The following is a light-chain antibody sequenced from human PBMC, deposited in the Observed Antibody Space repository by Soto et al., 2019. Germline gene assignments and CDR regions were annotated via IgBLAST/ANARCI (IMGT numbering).Light chain of an antibody. J-gene: IGKJ1*01. Sequence: ETVMTQSPANLSVSPGERAALSCRASQSVSSDLAWYQQEPGQAPRLLIHGASTRATGFPARFSGSGSGTEFTLTISSLQSEDFAVYYCQQYNNWPWTFGQGTKVEIK. V-gene: IGKV3-15*01. CDR1: QSVSSD. CDR2: GAS. CDR3: QQYNNWPWT.